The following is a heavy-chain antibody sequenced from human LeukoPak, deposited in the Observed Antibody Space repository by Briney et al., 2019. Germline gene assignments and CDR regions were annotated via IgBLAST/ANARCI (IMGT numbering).Heavy chain of an antibody. CDR1: GFTFSSYS. J-gene: IGHJ4*02. CDR2: ISSSSSYI. D-gene: IGHD2-2*01. CDR3: ARDQDIVVVPAARIDY. Sequence: GGSLRLSCAASGFTFSSYSMNWVRQAPGKGLEWVSSISSSSSYIYYADSVKSRFTISRDNAKNSLYLQMNSLRAEDTAVYYCARDQDIVVVPAARIDYWGQGTLVTVSS. V-gene: IGHV3-21*01.